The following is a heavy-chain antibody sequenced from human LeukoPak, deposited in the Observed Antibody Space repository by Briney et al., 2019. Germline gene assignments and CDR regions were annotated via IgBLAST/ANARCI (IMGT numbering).Heavy chain of an antibody. CDR2: IWYDGSNK. CDR1: GFTFSSYG. J-gene: IGHJ1*01. Sequence: PGGSLRLSCAASGFTFSSYGMHWVRQAPGKGLEWVAVIWYDGSNKYYADSVKGRFTISRDNSKNTLYLQMNSLRAEDTAVYYCARGNYYCGGDCYTAEYFQHWGQGTLVTVSS. CDR3: ARGNYYCGGDCYTAEYFQH. D-gene: IGHD2-21*02. V-gene: IGHV3-33*01.